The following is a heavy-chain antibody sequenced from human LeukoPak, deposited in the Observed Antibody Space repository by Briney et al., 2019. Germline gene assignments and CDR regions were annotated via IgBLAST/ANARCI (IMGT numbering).Heavy chain of an antibody. J-gene: IGHJ5*02. D-gene: IGHD3-16*02. CDR3: ARNVRLGSGELSFAPFKNWFDP. Sequence: SETLSLTCAVYGGSFSGYYWSWIRQPPGKGREWIGEIKHRGSTNYNPSLKGRVTISVDTSKNQLSLKLSSVTPEDTAVYYCARNVRLGSGELSFAPFKNWFDPWGQGTLVTVSS. CDR1: GGSFSGYY. V-gene: IGHV4-34*01. CDR2: IKHRGST.